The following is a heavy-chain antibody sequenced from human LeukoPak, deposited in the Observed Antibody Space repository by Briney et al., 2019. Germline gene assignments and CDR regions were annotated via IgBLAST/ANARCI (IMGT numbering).Heavy chain of an antibody. CDR1: GFTFSSYG. CDR3: ARSGRGFSYGNMDV. CDR2: ISYDGSNK. V-gene: IGHV3-30*03. J-gene: IGHJ6*04. D-gene: IGHD5-18*01. Sequence: GGSLRLSCAASGFTFSSYGMHWVRQAPGKGLEWVAVISYDGSNKYYADSVKGRFTISRDNSKNTLYLQMNSLRAEDTAVYYCARSGRGFSYGNMDVWGKGTTVTVSS.